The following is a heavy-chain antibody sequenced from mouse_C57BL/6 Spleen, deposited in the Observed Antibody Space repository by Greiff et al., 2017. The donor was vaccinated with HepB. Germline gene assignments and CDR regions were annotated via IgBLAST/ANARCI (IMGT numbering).Heavy chain of an antibody. V-gene: IGHV5-6*02. CDR3: ARHGVDY. Sequence: EVKLVESGGDLVKPGGSLKLSCAASGFTFSSYGMSWVRQTPDKRLEWVATISSGGSYTYYPDSVKGRFTISRDNAKNTLYLQMSSLKSEDTAMYYCARHGVDYWGQGTSVTVSS. CDR1: GFTFSSYG. J-gene: IGHJ4*01. CDR2: ISSGGSYT.